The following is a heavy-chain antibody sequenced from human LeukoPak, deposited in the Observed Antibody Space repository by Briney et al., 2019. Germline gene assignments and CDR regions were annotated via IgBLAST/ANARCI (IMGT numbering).Heavy chain of an antibody. J-gene: IGHJ4*02. D-gene: IGHD5-12*01. CDR3: ARGVTWLDRILDY. CDR1: GYTFTGYY. CDR2: INPNSGGT. V-gene: IGHV1-2*02. Sequence: ASVKVSCKASGYTFTGYYMHWVRQAPGQGLERMGWINPNSGGTNYAQKFPGRVTMTRDTSISTAYMELSRLRSDDTAVYYCARGVTWLDRILDYWGQGTLVTVSS.